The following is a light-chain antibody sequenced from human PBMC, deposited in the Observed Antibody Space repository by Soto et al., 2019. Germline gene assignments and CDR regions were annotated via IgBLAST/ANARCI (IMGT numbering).Light chain of an antibody. CDR1: SSDVGGYNY. CDR2: EVS. J-gene: IGLJ1*01. CDR3: SSYTRSSTQV. V-gene: IGLV2-14*01. Sequence: QSALTQPASVSGSPGQSITISCTGTSSDVGGYNYVSWYQQHPGKAPKLMIYEVSNRPSGVSNRFSGSKSGNTASLTISGLQAEDEDDYYCSSYTRSSTQVFGTGTKVTVL.